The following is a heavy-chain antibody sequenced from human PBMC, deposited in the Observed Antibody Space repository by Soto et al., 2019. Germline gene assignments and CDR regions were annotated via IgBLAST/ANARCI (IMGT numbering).Heavy chain of an antibody. Sequence: EVQLVESGGGVVQSGGSLRLSCAASGFTFDDHAMHWVRQAPGKGLEWVSGISWESGTIGFAASVKGRFTISRDNAKNSLHLQMNSLKAEDTALYFCARDRTAQLVGRFDLWGQGTMVTVSS. V-gene: IGHV3-9*01. J-gene: IGHJ3*01. D-gene: IGHD6-6*01. CDR1: GFTFDDHA. CDR2: ISWESGTI. CDR3: ARDRTAQLVGRFDL.